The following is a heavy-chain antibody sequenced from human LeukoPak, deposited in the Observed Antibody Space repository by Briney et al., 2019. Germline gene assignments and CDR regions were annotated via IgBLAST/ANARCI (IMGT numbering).Heavy chain of an antibody. J-gene: IGHJ4*02. Sequence: EASVKVSCKASGYTFTSYYMHWVRQAPGQGLEWMGIINPSGGSTSYAQKFQGRVTMTRDTSTSTVYMELSSLRPEDTAVYYCARDPDLPYYYDSSGYQPFSDYWGQGTLVTVSS. CDR3: ARDPDLPYYYDSSGYQPFSDY. D-gene: IGHD3-22*01. CDR2: INPSGGST. V-gene: IGHV1-46*01. CDR1: GYTFTSYY.